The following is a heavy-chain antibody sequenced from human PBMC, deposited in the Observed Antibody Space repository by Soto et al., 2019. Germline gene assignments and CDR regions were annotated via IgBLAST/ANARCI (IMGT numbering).Heavy chain of an antibody. CDR3: ARGAGFSYASTWFDI. J-gene: IGHJ5*02. CDR1: DAYVRSRTYY. CDR2: IYYTGST. Sequence: SAPLSLTCTVFDAYVRSRTYYWSGNRPAPGKGLEWVGHIYYTGSTNYNPSLNNRVTISVDTSKNHFSLQLTSVTAADTAVYYCARGAGFSYASTWFDIWGQGTLVS. D-gene: IGHD5-18*01. V-gene: IGHV4-61*03.